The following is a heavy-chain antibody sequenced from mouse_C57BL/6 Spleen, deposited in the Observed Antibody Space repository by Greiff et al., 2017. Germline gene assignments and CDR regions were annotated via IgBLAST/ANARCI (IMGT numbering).Heavy chain of an antibody. CDR3: ARGGDYDEYYAMDY. CDR1: GFTFSSYA. D-gene: IGHD2-4*01. V-gene: IGHV5-4*01. Sequence: EVQVVESGGGLVKPGGSLKLSCAASGFTFSSYAMSWVRQTPEKRLEWVATISDGGSYTYYPDNVKGRFTISRDNAKNNLYLQMSHLKSEDTAMYYCARGGDYDEYYAMDYWGQGTSVTVSS. J-gene: IGHJ4*01. CDR2: ISDGGSYT.